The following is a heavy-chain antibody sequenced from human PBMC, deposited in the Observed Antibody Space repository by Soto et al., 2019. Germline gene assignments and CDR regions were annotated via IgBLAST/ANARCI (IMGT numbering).Heavy chain of an antibody. CDR1: GFTSSSYN. CDR3: ARARCSSGQCYYFDY. V-gene: IGHV3-64*02. D-gene: IGHD2-15*01. J-gene: IGHJ4*02. CDR2: ISRSGDRT. Sequence: EVQLVESGEGLVQPGGSLRLSCAASGFTSSSYNIHWIRQAPGKGLEFVSAISRSGDRTYYADSVKGRFTITRDNSKNTVWLQMGSLRAEDMAVYYCARARCSSGQCYYFDYWGRGALVSVSS.